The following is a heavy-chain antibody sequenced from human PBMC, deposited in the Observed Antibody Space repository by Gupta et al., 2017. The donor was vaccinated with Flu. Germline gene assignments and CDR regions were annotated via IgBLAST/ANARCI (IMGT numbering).Heavy chain of an antibody. D-gene: IGHD5-12*01. J-gene: IGHJ4*02. V-gene: IGHV3-23*01. Sequence: EVQLLESGGGLVQPGGSLRLSCAASGFTFSSYAMNWVRQAPGKGLEWVSTISGSGGSTYYAGSVRGRFTISRDNSKNTLYLQMSSLRAEDTAVYYCAKDRPSTGYSGYDFDYWGQGILVTVSS. CDR1: GFTFSSYA. CDR3: AKDRPSTGYSGYDFDY. CDR2: ISGSGGST.